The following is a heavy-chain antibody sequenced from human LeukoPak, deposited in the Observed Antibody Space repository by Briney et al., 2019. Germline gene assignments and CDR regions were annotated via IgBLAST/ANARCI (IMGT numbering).Heavy chain of an antibody. Sequence: SETLSLTCTASGGSISSYYWSWIRQPPGKGLEWIGYIYYSGSTNYNPSLKSRVTISVDTSKNQFSLKLSSVTAADTAVYYCARDCGGDCSYDYYYYGMDVWGQGTTVTVSS. CDR3: ARDCGGDCSYDYYYYGMDV. V-gene: IGHV4-59*01. J-gene: IGHJ6*02. D-gene: IGHD2-21*02. CDR1: GGSISSYY. CDR2: IYYSGST.